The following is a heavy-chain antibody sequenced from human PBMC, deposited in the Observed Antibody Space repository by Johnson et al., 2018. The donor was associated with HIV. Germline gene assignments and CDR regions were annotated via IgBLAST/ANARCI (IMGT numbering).Heavy chain of an antibody. CDR1: GFTFSSYG. J-gene: IGHJ3*02. D-gene: IGHD1-26*01. Sequence: QVQLVESGGGVVQPGRSLRLSCAASGFTFSSYGMHWVRQAPGKGLEWVAVIWYDGSNKYYADSVKGRFTISRDNSKNTLYLQMNSLSAEDTAVYYCAKSGYSGSYDRMGAFDIWGQGTMVTVSS. V-gene: IGHV3-33*06. CDR3: AKSGYSGSYDRMGAFDI. CDR2: IWYDGSNK.